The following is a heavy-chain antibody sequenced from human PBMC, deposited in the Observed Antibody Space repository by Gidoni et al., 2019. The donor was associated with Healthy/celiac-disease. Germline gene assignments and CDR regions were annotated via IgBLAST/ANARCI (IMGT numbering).Heavy chain of an antibody. D-gene: IGHD6-13*01. V-gene: IGHV4-59*08. CDR1: GGSISSYY. CDR3: ARLGSSSGDY. J-gene: IGHJ4*02. Sequence: QVQLQESGPRLAKPSETLSLTCTVSGGSISSYYWSWIRQPPGKGLEWIGYIYYCGSTNYNPSLKSRVTISVDTSKNQFSLKLSSVTAADTAVYYCARLGSSSGDYWGQGTLVTVSS. CDR2: IYYCGST.